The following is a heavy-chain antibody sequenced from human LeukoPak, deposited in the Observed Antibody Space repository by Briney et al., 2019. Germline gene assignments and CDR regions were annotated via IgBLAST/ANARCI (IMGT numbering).Heavy chain of an antibody. CDR1: GYTFTIYG. V-gene: IGHV1-18*01. CDR3: ARDIVGVGATSGTFDY. D-gene: IGHD1-26*01. CDR2: ISAYNGNT. Sequence: ASVTVSFKASGYTFTIYGISWVRQAPGQGSEWMGWISAYNGNTNYAQKLQGRVTMTTDTSTSTAYMELRSLRSDDTAVYYCARDIVGVGATSGTFDYWGQGTLVTVSS. J-gene: IGHJ4*02.